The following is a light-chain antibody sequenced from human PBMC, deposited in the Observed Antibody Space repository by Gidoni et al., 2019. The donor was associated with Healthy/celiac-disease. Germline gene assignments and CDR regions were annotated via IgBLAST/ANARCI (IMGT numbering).Light chain of an antibody. CDR3: QQYGSAQYT. CDR1: QSVSSSY. V-gene: IGKV3-20*01. J-gene: IGKJ2*01. Sequence: EMVLTQSPGTLFLSPGERATLSCRASQSVSSSYLAWYQQKPGQAPGLLIYGASSRATGSPDRFSGSGSGTDFTLTISRLEPEDFAVYYCQQYGSAQYTFGQGTKLEIK. CDR2: GAS.